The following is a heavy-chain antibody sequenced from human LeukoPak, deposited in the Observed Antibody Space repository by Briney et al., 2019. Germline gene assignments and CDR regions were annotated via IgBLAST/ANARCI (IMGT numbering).Heavy chain of an antibody. J-gene: IGHJ3*02. CDR3: ARERSVYHYGCVLKDAFVI. V-gene: IGHV3-64*01. CDR1: GFTLSNYA. Sequence: GGSLRLSCAASGFTLSNYAMHRVRQAPGKGLEFASAIGSIGGSSYYAQSVKGRFSISRDNSRTTVFLQMGSLRAEDMAVYYCARERSVYHYGCVLKDAFVIWGRVTMVTVSS. D-gene: IGHD3-10*01. CDR2: IGSIGGSS.